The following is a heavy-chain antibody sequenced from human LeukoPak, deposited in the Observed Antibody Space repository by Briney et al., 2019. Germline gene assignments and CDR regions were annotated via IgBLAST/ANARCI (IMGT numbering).Heavy chain of an antibody. CDR1: GGSFSGYY. D-gene: IGHD4-11*01. CDR3: ARHQYTHYQFDP. J-gene: IGHJ5*02. CDR2: INHSGST. Sequence: SETLSLTCAVYGGSFSGYYWSWIRQPPGKGLEWIGEINHSGSTNYNPSLKSRVTISVDTSKDQFFLKLSSVTAADTAVYYCARHQYTHYQFDPWGQGILVTVSS. V-gene: IGHV4-34*01.